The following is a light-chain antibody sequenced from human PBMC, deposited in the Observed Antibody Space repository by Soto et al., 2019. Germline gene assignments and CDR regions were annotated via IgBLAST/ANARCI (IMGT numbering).Light chain of an antibody. CDR1: SSDVGGYNY. CDR2: DVS. Sequence: QSALTQPRSVSGSPGQSXTFSCTGTSSDVGGYNYVSWYQQHPGKAPKLMIYDVSKRPSGVPDRFSGSKSGNTASLTISGLQAEDEADYYCCSYAGSYTVVFGGGTKLTVL. CDR3: CSYAGSYTVV. V-gene: IGLV2-11*01. J-gene: IGLJ3*02.